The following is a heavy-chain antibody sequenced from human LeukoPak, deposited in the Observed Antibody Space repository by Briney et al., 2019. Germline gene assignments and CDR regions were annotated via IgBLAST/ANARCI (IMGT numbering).Heavy chain of an antibody. J-gene: IGHJ4*02. CDR1: GDSVSSKNGA. D-gene: IGHD6-19*01. Sequence: SQTLSLTCVVSGDSVSSKNGAWNWIRQSPSRGLEWLGRTYYRSKWYNDHAESMEGRMTISQDTSKNQYSLHLNSVTPDDTAVYYCARDFGTTGWHTFDYWGQGTLVTVSS. CDR3: ARDFGTTGWHTFDY. CDR2: TYYRSKWYN. V-gene: IGHV6-1*01.